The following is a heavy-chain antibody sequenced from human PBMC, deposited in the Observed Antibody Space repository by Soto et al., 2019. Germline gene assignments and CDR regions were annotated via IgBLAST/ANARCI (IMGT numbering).Heavy chain of an antibody. V-gene: IGHV4-31*03. CDR1: GGSISSGGYY. CDR3: ARDDGDYGNTYYYYGMDV. D-gene: IGHD4-17*01. J-gene: IGHJ6*02. Sequence: SETLSLTCTVSGGSISSGGYYWSWIRQHPGKGLEWIGYIYYSGSTYYNPSLKSRVTISVDTSKNQFSLKLSSVTAADTAVYYCARDDGDYGNTYYYYGMDVWGQGTTVTVSS. CDR2: IYYSGST.